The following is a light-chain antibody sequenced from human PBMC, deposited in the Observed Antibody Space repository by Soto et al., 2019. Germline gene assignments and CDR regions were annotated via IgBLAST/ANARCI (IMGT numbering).Light chain of an antibody. CDR1: SSDVGGYNY. CDR2: DVS. Sequence: QSALTQPASVSGSPGQSITISCTGTSSDVGGYNYGSWYQQHTCKAPKLMIDDVSNMPSGVSNRFSVSKSGNTSSLTISGLQAEDEADYYCRSYTSSSTVVFGGGNKVTVL. J-gene: IGLJ2*01. CDR3: RSYTSSSTVV. V-gene: IGLV2-14*01.